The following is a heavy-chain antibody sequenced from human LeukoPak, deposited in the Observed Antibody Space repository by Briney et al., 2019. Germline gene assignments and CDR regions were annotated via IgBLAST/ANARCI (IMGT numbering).Heavy chain of an antibody. V-gene: IGHV3-30-3*01. CDR2: ISYDGSNK. CDR1: GFTFSSYA. CDR3: ARENWNPLIVYYYYGMDV. J-gene: IGHJ6*02. D-gene: IGHD1-1*01. Sequence: HPGGPLRLSCAASGFTFSSYAMLGLRHAPGKGVEWLADISYDGSNKYYADSVKGRFTISRDNSKNTLYLQMNSLRAEDTAVYYCARENWNPLIVYYYYGMDVWGQGTTVTVSS.